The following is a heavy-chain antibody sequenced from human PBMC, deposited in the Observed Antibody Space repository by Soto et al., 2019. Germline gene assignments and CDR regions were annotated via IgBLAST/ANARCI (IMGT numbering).Heavy chain of an antibody. D-gene: IGHD4-17*01. J-gene: IGHJ5*02. Sequence: QVQLVQSGAEVKKPGASVKVSCKVSGYTLNEVAMHWVRQAPGKGLEWLGGFDPDEAETIYAQHFQGRVTMTEDTSTDTVYMELSSLRSYDTAVYFCTTYHGDYNFDHWGQGTLVTVSS. CDR3: TTYHGDYNFDH. CDR1: GYTLNEVA. V-gene: IGHV1-24*01. CDR2: FDPDEAET.